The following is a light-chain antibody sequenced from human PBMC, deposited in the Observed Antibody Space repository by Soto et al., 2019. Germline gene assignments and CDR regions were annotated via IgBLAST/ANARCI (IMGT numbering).Light chain of an antibody. Sequence: QSALTQPASVSGSPGQSITISCTGTSSDVGSYNLVSWYQQHPGKAPKLMIYEGSKRPSGVSNRFSGSKSGNTASLTISGLQAEDEADYYCRSYAGSSLSYVFGTGTKLTVL. J-gene: IGLJ1*01. V-gene: IGLV2-23*01. CDR2: EGS. CDR1: SSDVGSYNL. CDR3: RSYAGSSLSYV.